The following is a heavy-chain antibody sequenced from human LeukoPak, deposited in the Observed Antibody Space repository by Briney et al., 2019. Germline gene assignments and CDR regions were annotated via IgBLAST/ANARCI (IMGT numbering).Heavy chain of an antibody. V-gene: IGHV1-69*04. D-gene: IGHD3-22*01. CDR2: IIPILGIA. J-gene: IGHJ4*02. Sequence: GASVKVSCKASGGTFSSYAISWVRQAPGQGLEWMGRIIPILGIANYAQKFQGRVTITADKSTSTAYMELSSLRSEDTAVYYCARGYYYDSSGPNYWGQGTLVTVSS. CDR3: ARGYYYDSSGPNY. CDR1: GGTFSSYA.